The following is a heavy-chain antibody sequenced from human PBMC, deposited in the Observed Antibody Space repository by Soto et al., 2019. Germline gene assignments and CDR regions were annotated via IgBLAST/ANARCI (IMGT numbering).Heavy chain of an antibody. CDR2: ISAYNGNT. CDR1: GYTFTSYG. Sequence: GASVKVSCKASGYTFTSYGISWVRQAPGQGLEWMGWISAYNGNTNYAQKLQGRVTMTTDTSTSTAYLELRSLRSDDTAVYYCARRTGTYSGHDGGYYYYYMDVWGKGTTVTVS. J-gene: IGHJ6*03. D-gene: IGHD5-12*01. V-gene: IGHV1-18*01. CDR3: ARRTGTYSGHDGGYYYYYMDV.